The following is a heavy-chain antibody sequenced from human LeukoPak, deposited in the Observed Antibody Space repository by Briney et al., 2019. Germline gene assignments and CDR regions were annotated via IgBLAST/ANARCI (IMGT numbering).Heavy chain of an antibody. CDR2: ISGSGDNT. Sequence: GGSLRLSCAASGFTFSSYSMNWVRQAPGKGLEWVSAISGSGDNTFYADSVKGRFTMSRDNSKNMLYLQMNSLRAEDTAVYYCAKTVSGSHSYEGGDYWGQGTLVTVSS. D-gene: IGHD3-16*02. J-gene: IGHJ4*02. CDR3: AKTVSGSHSYEGGDY. CDR1: GFTFSSYS. V-gene: IGHV3-23*01.